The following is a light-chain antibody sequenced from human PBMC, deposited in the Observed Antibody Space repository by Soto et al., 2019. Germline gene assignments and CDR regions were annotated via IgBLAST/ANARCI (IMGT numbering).Light chain of an antibody. CDR3: QQYGSSPT. CDR1: QSVSSNY. CDR2: DVS. Sequence: ETVLTQSPGTLSLSPGERATLSCRSSQSVSSNYLAWYQQKPGQAPRLLIYDVSSRATGIPDRFSGSGSGTDFTLTISRLEPEDCAMYYCQQYGSSPTFGQGTKVEI. V-gene: IGKV3-20*01. J-gene: IGKJ1*01.